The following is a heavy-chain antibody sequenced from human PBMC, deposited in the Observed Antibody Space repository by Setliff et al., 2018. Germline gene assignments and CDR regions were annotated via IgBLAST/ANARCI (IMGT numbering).Heavy chain of an antibody. V-gene: IGHV1-24*01. Sequence: ASVKVSCKVSGYRLIEVSMHWVRQAPGEGLEWMGGFDPEDSETIYAQKFQGRVTITADESTSTAYMELSSLRSEDTAVYYCARDSRGLVPAAIEGSYYYYGMDVWGQGTTVTVSS. CDR2: FDPEDSET. CDR1: GYRLIEVS. CDR3: ARDSRGLVPAAIEGSYYYYGMDV. D-gene: IGHD2-2*02. J-gene: IGHJ6*02.